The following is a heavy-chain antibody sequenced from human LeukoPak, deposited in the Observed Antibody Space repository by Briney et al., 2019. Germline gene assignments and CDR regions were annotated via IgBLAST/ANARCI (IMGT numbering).Heavy chain of an antibody. V-gene: IGHV1-69*04. D-gene: IGHD2-2*01. CDR1: GGTFSSYA. CDR3: ARVVRPAAPYYYYYYYMDV. Sequence: VASVKVSCKASGGTFSSYAISWVRQAPGQGLEWMGRIIPILGIANYTQKFQGRVTITRNTSISTAYMELSSLRSEDTAVYYCARVVRPAAPYYYYYYYMDVWGKGTTVTVSS. J-gene: IGHJ6*03. CDR2: IIPILGIA.